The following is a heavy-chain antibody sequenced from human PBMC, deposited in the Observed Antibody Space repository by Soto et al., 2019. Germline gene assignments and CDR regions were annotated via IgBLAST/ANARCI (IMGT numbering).Heavy chain of an antibody. CDR3: ARAYGDYVFDF. Sequence: QVQLQESGPGLVKTSETLSLTCTVSGGSISSYYWSWIRQPPGKGLEWIGYIYYSGSTNYNPSLKSRVTISVDTSKNHFSLKLSSVTATDTAVYYCARAYGDYVFDFWGQGTLVTVSS. V-gene: IGHV4-59*01. CDR1: GGSISSYY. D-gene: IGHD4-17*01. J-gene: IGHJ4*02. CDR2: IYYSGST.